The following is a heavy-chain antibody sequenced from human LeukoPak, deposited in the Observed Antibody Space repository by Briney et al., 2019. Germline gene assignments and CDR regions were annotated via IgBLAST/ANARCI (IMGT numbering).Heavy chain of an antibody. D-gene: IGHD1-26*01. CDR1: GDSISSSCW. J-gene: IGHJ4*02. CDR2: IYHSGST. V-gene: IGHV4-4*02. Sequence: SETLSLTCAVSGDSISSSCWWSWVRPPPGKGLEWIGEIYHSGSTNYNPSLKSRVTISVDKSKNQFSLKLRSVTAADTAVYYCARAVAYSGSYVLDYWGQGTLVTVSS. CDR3: ARAVAYSGSYVLDY.